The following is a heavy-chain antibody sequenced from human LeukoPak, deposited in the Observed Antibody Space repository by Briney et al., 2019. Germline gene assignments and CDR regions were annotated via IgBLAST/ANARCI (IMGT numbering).Heavy chain of an antibody. CDR1: GFTFSSYS. D-gene: IGHD2-2*02. CDR2: ISGSGGST. Sequence: GGSLRLSCAASGFTFSSYSMNWVRQAPGKGLEWVSAISGSGGSTYYADSVKGRFTISRDNSKNTLYLQMNSLRAEDTAVYYCAKVGCSSTSCYTGHYYYGMDVWGQGTTVTVSS. J-gene: IGHJ6*02. CDR3: AKVGCSSTSCYTGHYYYGMDV. V-gene: IGHV3-23*01.